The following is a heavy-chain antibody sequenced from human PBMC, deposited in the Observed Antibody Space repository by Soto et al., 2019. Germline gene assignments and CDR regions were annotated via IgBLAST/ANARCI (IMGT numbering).Heavy chain of an antibody. Sequence: SVKVSCKASGCTFSSYAISWVRQAPGQGLEWMGGIIPIFGTANYAQKFQGRVTITADKSTSTAYMELSSLRSEDTAVYYCARYTYSSRWYYFEYWRQGTLVNLS. D-gene: IGHD6-19*01. CDR3: ARYTYSSRWYYFEY. CDR2: IIPIFGTA. CDR1: GCTFSSYA. V-gene: IGHV1-69*06. J-gene: IGHJ4*02.